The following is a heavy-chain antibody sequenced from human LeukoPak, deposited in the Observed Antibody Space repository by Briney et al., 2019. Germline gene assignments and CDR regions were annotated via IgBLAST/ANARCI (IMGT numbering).Heavy chain of an antibody. V-gene: IGHV3-48*03. CDR1: GFTFRSCE. Sequence: GGSLRLSCAASGFTFRSCEMNWVRQAPGKGLEWVSYISSSGRTTYYADSVKGRFTISRDNAKNSLLLQMNSLRAEDTAVYYCARDGPGPSVEMAKKPLDYWGQGTLVTVSS. D-gene: IGHD5-24*01. J-gene: IGHJ4*02. CDR3: ARDGPGPSVEMAKKPLDY. CDR2: ISSSGRTT.